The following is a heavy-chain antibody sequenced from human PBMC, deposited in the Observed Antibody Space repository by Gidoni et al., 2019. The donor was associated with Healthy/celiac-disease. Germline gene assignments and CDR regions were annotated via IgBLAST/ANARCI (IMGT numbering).Heavy chain of an antibody. D-gene: IGHD5-18*01. J-gene: IGHJ5*02. V-gene: IGHV1-8*01. CDR1: AYNFPSYA. Sequence: QVQLVQSGAEGKKPGALGKGSCKASAYNFPSYAINWVRQDTGQGLEWKGWMTPNSGNTGYAQKCQGRVTMTRHTSMSTAYMELSSLRSEDTAVYYCARAGTSWLPAGRNWFDPWGQGTLVTVSS. CDR3: ARAGTSWLPAGRNWFDP. CDR2: MTPNSGNT.